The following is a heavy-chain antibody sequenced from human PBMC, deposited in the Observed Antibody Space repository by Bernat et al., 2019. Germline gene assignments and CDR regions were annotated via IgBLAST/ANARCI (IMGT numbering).Heavy chain of an antibody. Sequence: QVQLVESGGGVVQPGRSPRLSCAASGFTFSSYGMHWVRQAPGKGLEWVAVIWYDGSNKYYADSVKGRFTISRDNSKNTLYLQMNSLRAEDTAVYYCARGYSSSWYVDYYYYGMDVWGQGTTVTVSS. V-gene: IGHV3-33*01. CDR3: ARGYSSSWYVDYYYYGMDV. J-gene: IGHJ6*02. CDR1: GFTFSSYG. D-gene: IGHD6-13*01. CDR2: IWYDGSNK.